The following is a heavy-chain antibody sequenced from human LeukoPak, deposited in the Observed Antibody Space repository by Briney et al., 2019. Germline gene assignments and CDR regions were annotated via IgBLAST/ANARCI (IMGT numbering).Heavy chain of an antibody. J-gene: IGHJ5*02. Sequence: SVKVSSKASGGTFSSYAISWVRQAPGQGLEWMGGIIPIFGTANYAQKFQGRVTITTDESTSTAYMELSSLRSEDTAVYYCARDHEWQQLGHNWFDPWGQGTLVTVSS. CDR3: ARDHEWQQLGHNWFDP. CDR1: GGTFSSYA. D-gene: IGHD6-13*01. V-gene: IGHV1-69*05. CDR2: IIPIFGTA.